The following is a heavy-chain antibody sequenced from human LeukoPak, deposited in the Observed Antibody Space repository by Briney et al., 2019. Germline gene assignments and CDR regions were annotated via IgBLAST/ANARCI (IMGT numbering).Heavy chain of an antibody. J-gene: IGHJ6*04. CDR3: AREPGSDEGMDV. Sequence: PGGSLRPSCAAYGFTFSNYGMQWARPAPGKGREWVAVIWNDGSNKYHAESVEGRFTISRDNSKNTLSLQMNSLRAEDTAIYYCAREPGSDEGMDVWGKGTTVTVSS. V-gene: IGHV3-33*01. CDR2: IWNDGSNK. CDR1: GFTFSNYG.